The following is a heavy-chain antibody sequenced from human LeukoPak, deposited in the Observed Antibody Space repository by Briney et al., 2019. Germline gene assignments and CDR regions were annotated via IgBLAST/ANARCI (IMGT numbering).Heavy chain of an antibody. V-gene: IGHV1-69*05. CDR2: IIPIFGTA. J-gene: IGHJ3*02. CDR1: GYTFTGYS. Sequence: ASVKVSCKASGYTFTGYSMHWVRQAPGQGLEWMGGIIPIFGTANYAQKFQGRVTITTDESTSTAYMELSSLRSEDTAVYYCARERAVVVPAAIVRNDAFDIWGQGTMVTVSS. CDR3: ARERAVVVPAAIVRNDAFDI. D-gene: IGHD2-2*01.